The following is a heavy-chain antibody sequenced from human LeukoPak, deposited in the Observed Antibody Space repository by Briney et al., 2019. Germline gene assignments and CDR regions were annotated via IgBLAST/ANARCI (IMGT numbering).Heavy chain of an antibody. J-gene: IGHJ4*02. CDR3: ARGTLYRGWSYYLDF. CDR1: GCSISSGYY. D-gene: IGHD6-19*01. V-gene: IGHV4-38-2*02. CDR2: VYYSGTT. Sequence: SETLSLTCSVSGCSISSGYYWGWIRQPPGKALEGIGSVYYSGTTSYNPSLKSRVTISVDMSKNHFSLRLRSVTAADTAMYYCARGTLYRGWSYYLDFWGQGSQVTVSS.